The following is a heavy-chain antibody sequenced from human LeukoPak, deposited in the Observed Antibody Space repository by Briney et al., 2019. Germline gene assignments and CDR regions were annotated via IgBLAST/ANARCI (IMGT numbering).Heavy chain of an antibody. CDR1: GYTFTTYG. CDR2: ISTYNGNT. J-gene: IGHJ3*02. CDR3: ASCIVVVPAAIGSCAFDI. Sequence: GASVKVSCKASGYTFTTYGISWVRQAPGQGLEWMGWISTYNGNTNYAQKLQGRVTMTTDTSTSTAYMELSSLRSEDTAVYYCASCIVVVPAAIGSCAFDIWGQGTMVTVSS. D-gene: IGHD2-2*01. V-gene: IGHV1-18*04.